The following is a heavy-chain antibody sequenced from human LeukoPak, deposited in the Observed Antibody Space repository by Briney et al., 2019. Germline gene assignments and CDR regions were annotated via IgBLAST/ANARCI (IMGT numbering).Heavy chain of an antibody. D-gene: IGHD1-14*01. Sequence: ASVKVSCKTSGYTFTGYYMHWVRPAPGQGLEWMGRINPHSGDTNYAQNFQGRVTMTRDTSISTAYMELSSLRSDDTAVYYCARENLEGWIDPWGQGTLVTVSS. CDR3: ARENLEGWIDP. CDR2: INPHSGDT. CDR1: GYTFTGYY. V-gene: IGHV1-2*02. J-gene: IGHJ5*02.